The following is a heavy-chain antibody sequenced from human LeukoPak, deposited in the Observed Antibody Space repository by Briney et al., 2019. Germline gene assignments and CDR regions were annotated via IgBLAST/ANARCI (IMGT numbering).Heavy chain of an antibody. D-gene: IGHD1-26*01. CDR2: ISTSSSYI. CDR3: ARTPFGAPDRFDDY. Sequence: GGSLRLSCAASGFTFSTYSMIWVRQAPGKGLEGFSSISTSSSYIYYADSVKGRFTISRDNSKNTLYLQMNSLRVEDTAVYYCARTPFGAPDRFDDYWGQGTLVTVSS. V-gene: IGHV3-21*04. CDR1: GFTFSTYS. J-gene: IGHJ4*02.